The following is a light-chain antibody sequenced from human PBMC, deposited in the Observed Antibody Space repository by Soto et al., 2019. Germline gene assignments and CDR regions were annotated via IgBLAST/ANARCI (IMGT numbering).Light chain of an antibody. CDR3: QEYGSSRT. Sequence: EIVLTQSPGTLSLSPGERATLSCRASQSFSSSYLAWYQQKPGQAPRLLIYGASSRATGIPDRFSGSGSGTDFTLTIRRLEPEDFAVYYCQEYGSSRTFGQGTKVEIK. CDR1: QSFSSSY. V-gene: IGKV3-20*01. J-gene: IGKJ1*01. CDR2: GAS.